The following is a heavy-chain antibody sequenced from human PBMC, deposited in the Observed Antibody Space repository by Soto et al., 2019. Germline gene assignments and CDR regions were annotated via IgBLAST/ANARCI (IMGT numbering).Heavy chain of an antibody. V-gene: IGHV1-3*01. J-gene: IGHJ6*02. CDR2: INAGNGNT. D-gene: IGHD4-17*01. Sequence: ASVKVSCKASGYTFTSYAMHWVRQAPGQRLEWMGWINAGNGNTKYSQKFQGRVTITRDTSASTAYMELSSLRSEDTAVYYCARDTSYGGNLLDYYGMDVWGQGTTVTVSS. CDR3: ARDTSYGGNLLDYYGMDV. CDR1: GYTFTSYA.